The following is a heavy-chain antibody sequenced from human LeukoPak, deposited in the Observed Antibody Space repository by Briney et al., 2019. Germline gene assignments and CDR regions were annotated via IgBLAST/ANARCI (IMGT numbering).Heavy chain of an antibody. CDR2: IYTSGST. D-gene: IGHD3-3*01. CDR1: GGSISSSSYY. CDR3: ATGNYDFWSGLGFAFDI. J-gene: IGHJ3*02. V-gene: IGHV4-39*07. Sequence: SETLSLTCTVSGGSISSSSYYWGWIRQPPGKGLEWIGSIYTSGSTNYNPSLKSRVTMSVDTSKNQFSLKLSSVTAADTAVYYCATGNYDFWSGLGFAFDIWGQGTMVTVSS.